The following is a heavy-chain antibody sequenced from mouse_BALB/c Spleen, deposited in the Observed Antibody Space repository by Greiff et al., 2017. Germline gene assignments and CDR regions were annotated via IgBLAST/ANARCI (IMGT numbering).Heavy chain of an antibody. D-gene: IGHD3-1*01. J-gene: IGHJ4*01. V-gene: IGHV1S81*02. Sequence: QVQLQQSGAELARPGASVKMSCKASGYTFTSYYMYWVKQRPGQGLEWIGEINPSNGGTNFNEKFKSKATLTVDKSSSTAYMQLSSLTSEDSAVYYCTRGKFSGYYAMDYWGQGTSVTVSS. CDR2: INPSNGGT. CDR3: TRGKFSGYYAMDY. CDR1: GYTFTSYY.